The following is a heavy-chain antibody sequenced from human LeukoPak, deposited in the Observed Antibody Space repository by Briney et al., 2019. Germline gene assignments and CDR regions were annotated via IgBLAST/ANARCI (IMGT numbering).Heavy chain of an antibody. CDR1: GFTFDDYA. Sequence: PGGSLRLSCAASGFTFDDYAMHWVRQAPGKGLEWVSGISWNSGSIGYADSVKGRFTISRDNAKNSLYLQMNSLRAEDMALYYCAKDLVGDLWSGYYPAFDIWGQGTMVTVSS. CDR2: ISWNSGSI. CDR3: AKDLVGDLWSGYYPAFDI. D-gene: IGHD3-3*01. V-gene: IGHV3-9*03. J-gene: IGHJ3*02.